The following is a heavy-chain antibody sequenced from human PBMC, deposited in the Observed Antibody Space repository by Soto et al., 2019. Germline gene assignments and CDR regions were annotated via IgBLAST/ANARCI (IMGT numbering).Heavy chain of an antibody. J-gene: IGHJ5*02. CDR3: ATEQYGSGRGGFDP. CDR1: GGTFRKYA. CDR2: FIPIFGRA. D-gene: IGHD6-19*01. Sequence: QVQLVQSGAEVKKPGSSVKVSCKASGGTFRKYAINWVRLAPGQGLEWMGGFIPIFGRADYAQNFQGRVTITADESTSTGYMELNSLRSEDTAVYYCATEQYGSGRGGFDPWGQGTLVTVSS. V-gene: IGHV1-69*01.